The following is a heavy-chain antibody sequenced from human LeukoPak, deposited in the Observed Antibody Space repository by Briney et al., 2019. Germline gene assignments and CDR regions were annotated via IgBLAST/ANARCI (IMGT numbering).Heavy chain of an antibody. D-gene: IGHD4-17*01. CDR1: GFTFRSHW. J-gene: IGHJ6*03. CDR3: ARDGDYYYYYYMDV. V-gene: IGHV3-74*01. Sequence: QPGGSLRLSCAASGFTFRSHWMHWVRQAPGKGLIWVSRIDGDESATYYGDSVKGRFTISRDNAKNTLYLQMNSLRVEDTAVYYCARDGDYYYYYYMDVWGKGTTVTISS. CDR2: IDGDESAT.